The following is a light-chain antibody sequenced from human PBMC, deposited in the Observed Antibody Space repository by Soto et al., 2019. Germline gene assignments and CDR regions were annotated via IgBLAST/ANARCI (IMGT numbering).Light chain of an antibody. Sequence: DIQMTQSPSTLSASVGDRVTITCRASQSISSWLAWYQQKPGKAPKLLIYKPSSLESGVPSRFSDIESGTEFTLTISSLQPDDFATYYCQQYNSYPRTFGQGTKVEIK. J-gene: IGKJ1*01. CDR2: KPS. V-gene: IGKV1-5*03. CDR1: QSISSW. CDR3: QQYNSYPRT.